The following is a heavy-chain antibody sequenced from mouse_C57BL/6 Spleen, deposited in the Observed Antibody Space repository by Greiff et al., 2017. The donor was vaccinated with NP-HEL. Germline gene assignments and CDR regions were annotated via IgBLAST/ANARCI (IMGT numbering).Heavy chain of an antibody. CDR3: ARVLCSNDEVDVYFDY. D-gene: IGHD2-12*01. V-gene: IGHV1-69*01. CDR2: IDPSDSYT. CDR1: GYTFTSYW. J-gene: IGHJ2*01. Sequence: QVQLQQPGAELVMPGASVKLSCKASGYTFTSYWMHWVKQRPGQGLEWIGEIDPSDSYTNYNQKFKGKSTLTVDKSSSTAYMQLSSLTSEDSAVYYCARVLCSNDEVDVYFDYWGQGTTLTVSS.